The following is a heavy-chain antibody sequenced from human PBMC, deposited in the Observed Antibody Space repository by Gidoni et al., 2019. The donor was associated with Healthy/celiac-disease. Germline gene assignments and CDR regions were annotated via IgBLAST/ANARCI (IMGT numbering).Heavy chain of an antibody. Sequence: QVQLVQSGAEVKKPGASVKVSCKASGYTFTSYDINWVRQATGQGLEWMGWMNPNSGNTGYAQKFQGRVTMTRNTSISTAYMELSSLRSEDTAVYYCARGGRFTKGSDRYTPYYWGQGTLVTVSS. V-gene: IGHV1-8*01. CDR1: GYTFTSYD. J-gene: IGHJ4*02. D-gene: IGHD3-16*02. CDR2: MNPNSGNT. CDR3: ARGGRFTKGSDRYTPYY.